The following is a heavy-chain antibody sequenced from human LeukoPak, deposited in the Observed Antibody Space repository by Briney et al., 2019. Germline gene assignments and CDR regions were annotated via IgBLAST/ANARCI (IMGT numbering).Heavy chain of an antibody. CDR1: GFTVSSNY. CDR2: IYSGGST. CDR3: ARDPVVVVAATPVHYYGMDV. D-gene: IGHD2-15*01. J-gene: IGHJ6*02. V-gene: IGHV3-66*01. Sequence: GGSLRLSCAASGFTVSSNYMSWVRQAPGKGLEWVSVIYSGGSTYYADSVKGRFTISRDNSKNTLYLQMNSLRAEDTAVYYCARDPVVVVAATPVHYYGMDVWGQGTTVTVSS.